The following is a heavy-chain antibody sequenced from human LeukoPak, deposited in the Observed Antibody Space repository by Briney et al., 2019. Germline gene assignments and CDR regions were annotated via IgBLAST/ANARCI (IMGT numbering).Heavy chain of an antibody. CDR1: GGSFSGYY. Sequence: SETLSLTCAVYGGSFSGYYWSRIRQPPGKGLEWIGEINHSGSTNYNPSLKSRVTISVDTSKNQFSLKLSSVTAADTAVYYCARREQLWLRRYFDYWGQGTLVTVSS. CDR2: INHSGST. V-gene: IGHV4-34*01. CDR3: ARREQLWLRRYFDY. J-gene: IGHJ4*02. D-gene: IGHD5-18*01.